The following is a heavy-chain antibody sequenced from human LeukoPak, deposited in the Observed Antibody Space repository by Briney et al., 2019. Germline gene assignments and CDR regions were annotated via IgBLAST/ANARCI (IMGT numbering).Heavy chain of an antibody. CDR1: GGSISSYS. Sequence: SETLSLTCTVSGGSISSYSWSWIWQPPGKGLEWIGYIYYSGSTNYNPSLTSRVTISVDTSKNQFSLKLSSVTAADTAVYYCARGTGTTWLDYWGQGTLVTVSS. J-gene: IGHJ4*02. D-gene: IGHD1-7*01. CDR2: IYYSGST. CDR3: ARGTGTTWLDY. V-gene: IGHV4-59*01.